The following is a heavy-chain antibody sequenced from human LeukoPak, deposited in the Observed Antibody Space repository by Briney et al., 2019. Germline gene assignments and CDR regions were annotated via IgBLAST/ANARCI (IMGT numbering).Heavy chain of an antibody. CDR1: GFTFSSYW. Sequence: GGSLRLSCAASGFTFSSYWMSWVRQAPGKGLEWVANIKQDGSEKYYVDSVKGRFTISRDNAKNSLYLQMNSLRAEDTAVYYCARSIPDYDILTGYYAYHFDYWGQGTLVTVSS. CDR2: IKQDGSEK. J-gene: IGHJ4*02. D-gene: IGHD3-9*01. V-gene: IGHV3-7*03. CDR3: ARSIPDYDILTGYYAYHFDY.